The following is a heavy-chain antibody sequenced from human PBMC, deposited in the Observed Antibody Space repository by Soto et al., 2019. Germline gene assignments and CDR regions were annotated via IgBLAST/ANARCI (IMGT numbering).Heavy chain of an antibody. J-gene: IGHJ4*02. CDR2: INAGNGNT. CDR3: AREPHTVTTISFDY. CDR1: GYTFTSYA. D-gene: IGHD4-17*01. Sequence: QVQLVQSGAEVKKPGASVKVSCKASGYTFTSYAMHWVRQAPGQRLEWMGWINAGNGNTKYSQKFQGRVTITRDTSASTAYMELSSLRFEDTAVYYCAREPHTVTTISFDYWGQGTLVTVSS. V-gene: IGHV1-3*01.